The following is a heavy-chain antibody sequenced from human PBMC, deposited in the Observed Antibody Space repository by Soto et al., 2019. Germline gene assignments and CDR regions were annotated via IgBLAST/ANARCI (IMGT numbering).Heavy chain of an antibody. V-gene: IGHV1-69*06. CDR2: IIPIFGTA. CDR3: ARVLGYCSSTSCYASYYYYYGMDV. CDR1: GGTFSSYA. J-gene: IGHJ6*02. Sequence: QVQLVQSGAEVKKPGSSVKVSCKASGGTFSSYAISWVRQAPGQGLEWMGGIIPIFGTANYAQTFQGRVTITADKSTSTAYMELSSLRSEDTAVYYCARVLGYCSSTSCYASYYYYYGMDVWGQGTTVTVSS. D-gene: IGHD2-2*01.